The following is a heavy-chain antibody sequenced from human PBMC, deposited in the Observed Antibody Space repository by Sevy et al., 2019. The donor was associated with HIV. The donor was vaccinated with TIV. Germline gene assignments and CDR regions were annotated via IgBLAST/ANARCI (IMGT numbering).Heavy chain of an antibody. V-gene: IGHV3-23*01. CDR1: GFTFANYA. J-gene: IGHJ4*02. CDR2: ISVSGYSI. CDR3: AKDFSDVYYYDTNAAVDY. D-gene: IGHD3-22*01. Sequence: GGSLRLSCAASGFTFANYAMHWVRQAPGKGLEWVSSISVSGYSIYYADSVKGRFILSRDNSRNTVDLQMNSLRADDTAVYYCAKDFSDVYYYDTNAAVDYWGQGTLVTVSS.